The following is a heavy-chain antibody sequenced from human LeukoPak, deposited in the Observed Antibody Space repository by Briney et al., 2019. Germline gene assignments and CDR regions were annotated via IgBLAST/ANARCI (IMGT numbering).Heavy chain of an antibody. CDR3: ARQHYYYGSGSGYYYGIDV. CDR1: GGTFSSYA. D-gene: IGHD3-10*01. CDR2: IIPIFGTA. V-gene: IGHV1-69*13. Sequence: SVKVSCKASGGTFSSYAISWVRQAPGQGLEWMGGIIPIFGTANYAQKFQGRVTITADESTSTAYMELSSLRSEDTAVYYCARQHYYYGSGSGYYYGIDVWGKGNTVTVS. J-gene: IGHJ6*04.